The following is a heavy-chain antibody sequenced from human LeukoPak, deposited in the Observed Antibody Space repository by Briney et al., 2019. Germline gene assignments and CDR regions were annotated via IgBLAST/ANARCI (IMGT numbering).Heavy chain of an antibody. CDR1: GYTFTSHG. J-gene: IGHJ4*02. Sequence: ASVKVSCKASGYTFTSHGISRVRQAPGQGLEWMGWISAYNGNTNYAQKLQGRVTMTTDTSTSTAYMELRSLRSDDTAVYYCARVKQWLGDFDYWGQGTLVTVSS. CDR3: ARVKQWLGDFDY. CDR2: ISAYNGNT. D-gene: IGHD6-19*01. V-gene: IGHV1-18*01.